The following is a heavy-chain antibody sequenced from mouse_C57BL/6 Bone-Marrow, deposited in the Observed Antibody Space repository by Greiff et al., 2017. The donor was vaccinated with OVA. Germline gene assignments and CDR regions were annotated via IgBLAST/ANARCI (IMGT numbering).Heavy chain of an antibody. V-gene: IGHV1-81*01. D-gene: IGHD1-1*01. CDR2: IYPRSGNT. J-gene: IGHJ2*01. CDR1: GYTFTSYG. CDR3: ARNYYGRRGDY. Sequence: QVQLQQSGAELARPGASVKLSCKASGYTFTSYGISWVKQRPGQGLEWIGEIYPRSGNTYYNEKFKGKATLTADKSSSTAYMELRSLTSEDSAVYFGARNYYGRRGDYWGQGTTLTVSS.